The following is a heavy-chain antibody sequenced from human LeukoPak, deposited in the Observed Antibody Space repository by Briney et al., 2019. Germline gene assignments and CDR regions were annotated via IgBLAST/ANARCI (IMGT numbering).Heavy chain of an antibody. D-gene: IGHD3-10*01. CDR2: IVPIFGIA. CDR1: GGTFSSYA. J-gene: IGHJ4*02. Sequence: SVKVSCKASGGTFSSYAISWVRQAPGQGLEWMGRIVPIFGIANYAQKFQGRVTVTADKSTSTAYMELSSLRSEDTAVYYCARGRPSHGLLPWFGESWGQGTLVTVSS. V-gene: IGHV1-69*04. CDR3: ARGRPSHGLLPWFGES.